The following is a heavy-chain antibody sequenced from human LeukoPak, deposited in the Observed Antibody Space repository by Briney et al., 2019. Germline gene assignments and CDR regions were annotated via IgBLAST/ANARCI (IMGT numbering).Heavy chain of an antibody. CDR1: VLTFCSCE. CDR2: ISSSGSTI. J-gene: IGHJ4*02. V-gene: IGHV3-48*03. D-gene: IGHD3-10*01. CDR3: ARDPYGSYYFDY. Sequence: GGSLRLSCAASVLTFCSCEMKWVRQAPGKGLEWVSYISSSGSTIYYADSVKGRFTISRDNAKNSLYLQMNDLRAEDTAVYYCARDPYGSYYFDYWGQGTLVAVSS.